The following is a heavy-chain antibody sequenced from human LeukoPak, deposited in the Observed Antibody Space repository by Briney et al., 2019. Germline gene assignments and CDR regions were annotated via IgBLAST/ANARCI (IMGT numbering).Heavy chain of an antibody. CDR1: GFTFTSFG. J-gene: IGHJ3*02. D-gene: IGHD5-12*01. V-gene: IGHV1-18*01. Sequence: ASVEASCKPSGFTFTSFGFSWVGQAPGQGLEWVGWISGYNGDTSHDQKFQGRVSISTDTSTNTVYLDLRSLTSDDTAVYYCARRSGYDRRAGTLDIWGQGTMVIVSS. CDR3: ARRSGYDRRAGTLDI. CDR2: ISGYNGDT.